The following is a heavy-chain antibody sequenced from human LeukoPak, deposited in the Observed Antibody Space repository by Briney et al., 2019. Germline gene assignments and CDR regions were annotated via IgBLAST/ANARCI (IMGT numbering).Heavy chain of an antibody. J-gene: IGHJ4*02. CDR2: ISGSGGST. CDR3: ARAKPKNMVRGLIMRRESRYYFDY. V-gene: IGHV3-23*01. Sequence: GGSLRLSCEASGFTFSSYAMSWVRQAPGKGLEWVSAISGSGGSTYYADSVKGRFTISRDNSKNTLYLQMNSLRAEDTAVYYCARAKPKNMVRGLIMRRESRYYFDYWGQGTLVTVSS. D-gene: IGHD3-10*01. CDR1: GFTFSSYA.